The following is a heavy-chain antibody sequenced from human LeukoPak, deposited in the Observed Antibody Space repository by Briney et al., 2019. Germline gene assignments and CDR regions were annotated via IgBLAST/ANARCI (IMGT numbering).Heavy chain of an antibody. V-gene: IGHV3-53*01. CDR3: ATVEYYDSSGSCYFQH. CDR2: FYSADST. CDR1: GFAVRSTY. D-gene: IGHD3-22*01. Sequence: PGGSLRLSCAAPGFAVRSTYMNWVRQAPGKGRELVSVFYSADSTYYADSVKGRFTISRDNSKNTLYLQMNSLRAEDTAVYYCATVEYYDSSGSCYFQHWGQGTLLTVSS. J-gene: IGHJ1*01.